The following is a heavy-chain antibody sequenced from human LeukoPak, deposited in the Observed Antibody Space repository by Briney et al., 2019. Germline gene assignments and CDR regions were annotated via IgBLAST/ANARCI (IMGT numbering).Heavy chain of an antibody. V-gene: IGHV3-48*03. CDR3: ARDFYYGSGRFDY. J-gene: IGHJ4*02. D-gene: IGHD3-10*01. Sequence: PGGSLRLSRAASGFTFINYEQNWVRQAPGKGLEWVSYISSSGSTIFYADSVKGRFTISIDNAKNSLYLQMNSLRAEDTAIYYCARDFYYGSGRFDYWRQGTLVSVSS. CDR1: GFTFINYE. CDR2: ISSSGSTI.